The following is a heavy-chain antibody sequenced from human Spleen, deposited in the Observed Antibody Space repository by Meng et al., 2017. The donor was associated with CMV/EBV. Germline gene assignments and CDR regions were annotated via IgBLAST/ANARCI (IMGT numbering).Heavy chain of an antibody. CDR2: INHSGST. CDR1: GGSFSGYY. CDR3: ARGLYNWDDLTFDY. J-gene: IGHJ4*02. Sequence: GSLRLSCAVYGGSFSGYYWSWIRQPPGKGLEWIGEINHSGSTNYNPSLKSRVTISVDPSTNQFSLHLSPVTATDTAVYYCARGLYNWDDLTFDYWGQGMLVTVSS. D-gene: IGHD1-20*01. V-gene: IGHV4-34*01.